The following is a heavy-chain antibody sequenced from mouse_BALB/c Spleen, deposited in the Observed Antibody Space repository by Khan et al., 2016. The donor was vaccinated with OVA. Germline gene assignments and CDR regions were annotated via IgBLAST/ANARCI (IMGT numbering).Heavy chain of an antibody. J-gene: IGHJ3*01. CDR3: IRSGYGTVAY. V-gene: IGHV1S81*02. Sequence: QVQLKESGAELVKPGASVKLSCKASGYTFTSYYMYWVKQRPGQGLEWIGEINPSDGDTNFNEKFRSKATLTVDKSSNTAYMQLSSLTSEDSAVYYCIRSGYGTVAYGGQGTLVTVSA. D-gene: IGHD2-1*01. CDR2: INPSDGDT. CDR1: GYTFTSYY.